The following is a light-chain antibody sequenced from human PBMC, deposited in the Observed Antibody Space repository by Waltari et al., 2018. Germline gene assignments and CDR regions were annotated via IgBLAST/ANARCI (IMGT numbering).Light chain of an antibody. Sequence: EVVMTQSPGTLSASTGERVTLSCRASQNINRKLAWYQQRPDQAPRLLIYEASTRAVGTPPRFSGSGSGADFTLTISSLQSEDFAVYFCQQYDTWPRTFGQGTNLAI. CDR3: QQYDTWPRT. J-gene: IGKJ2*01. CDR1: QNINRK. CDR2: EAS. V-gene: IGKV3-15*01.